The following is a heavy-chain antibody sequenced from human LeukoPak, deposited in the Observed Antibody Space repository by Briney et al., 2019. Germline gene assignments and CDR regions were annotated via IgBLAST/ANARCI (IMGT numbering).Heavy chain of an antibody. CDR3: ARGRANDYGVDY. V-gene: IGHV4-4*02. J-gene: IGHJ4*02. Sequence: SETLSLTCGVSGGSITNTNYWTCVRQPPGKGLEWIGEFSLQGSANYNPSLMGRVAIAVDASKNQFSLKMSSVTAADTAVYYCARGRANDYGVDYWGQGTLVTVSS. D-gene: IGHD4-17*01. CDR1: GGSITNTNY. CDR2: FSLQGSA.